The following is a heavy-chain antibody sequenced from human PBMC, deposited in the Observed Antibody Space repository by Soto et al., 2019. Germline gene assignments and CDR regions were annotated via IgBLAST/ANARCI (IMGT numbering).Heavy chain of an antibody. CDR2: ISYDGSNK. V-gene: IGHV3-30*18. CDR3: AKDDKYSSPRYYYYMDV. CDR1: GFTFSSYG. J-gene: IGHJ6*03. Sequence: GGSLRLSCAASGFTFSSYGMHWVRQAPGKGLEWVAVISYDGSNKYYADSVKGRFTISRDNSKNTLYLQMNSLRAEDTAVYYCAKDDKYSSPRYYYYMDVWGKGTTVTVSS. D-gene: IGHD6-6*01.